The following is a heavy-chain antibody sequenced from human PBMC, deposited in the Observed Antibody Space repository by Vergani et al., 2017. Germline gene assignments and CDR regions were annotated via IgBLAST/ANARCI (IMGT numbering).Heavy chain of an antibody. Sequence: EVQLVESGGGLVKPGGSLRLSCAASGFTFSSYSMNWVRQAPGKGLEWVSSISSSSRYIYYADSVKGRFTISRDNAKNSLYLQMNSLRAEDTAVYYCARKSYDYGDYGWFDPWGQGTLVTVSS. CDR1: GFTFSSYS. D-gene: IGHD4-17*01. CDR2: ISSSSRYI. J-gene: IGHJ5*02. V-gene: IGHV3-21*01. CDR3: ARKSYDYGDYGWFDP.